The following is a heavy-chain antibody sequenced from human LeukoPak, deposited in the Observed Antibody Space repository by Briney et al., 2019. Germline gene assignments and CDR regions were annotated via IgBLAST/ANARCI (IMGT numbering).Heavy chain of an antibody. CDR3: ARGGYVRYCSSTSCPNWFDP. CDR2: IIPIFGTA. J-gene: IGHJ5*02. D-gene: IGHD2-2*01. CDR1: GGTFSSYA. Sequence: GASVKVSCKASGGTFSSYAISWVRQAPGQGLERMGGIIPIFGTANYAQKFQGRVTITADESTSTAYMELSSLRSEDTAVYYCARGGYVRYCSSTSCPNWFDPWGQGTLVTVSS. V-gene: IGHV1-69*13.